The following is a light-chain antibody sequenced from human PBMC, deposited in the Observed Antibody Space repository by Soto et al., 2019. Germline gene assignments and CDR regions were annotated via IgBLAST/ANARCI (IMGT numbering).Light chain of an antibody. CDR3: QQHISYPRT. CDR2: TAS. CDR1: QSINTA. V-gene: IGKV1-5*03. Sequence: DIQMTQSPSTLSASVGDRVTITCRASQSINTALAWYQQKPGKAPRLLIYTASNLESGVPSRFSGSGSGTEFTLTISSLQPDDFATYYCQQHISYPRTFGQGTKVEIK. J-gene: IGKJ1*01.